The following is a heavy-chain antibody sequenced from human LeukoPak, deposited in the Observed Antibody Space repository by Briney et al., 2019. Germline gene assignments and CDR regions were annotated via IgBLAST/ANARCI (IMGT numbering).Heavy chain of an antibody. V-gene: IGHV3-7*01. CDR1: GFTFSSYW. Sequence: GGSLRLSCAASGFTFSSYWMTWVRQAPGKGLEWVAHINQDGSEEHYMDSAKARFTISRDNAKNSLSLQMNSLSAEDTAVYYCVRDGGVSGYDLLDYWGQGTLVTVSS. J-gene: IGHJ4*02. D-gene: IGHD5-12*01. CDR3: VRDGGVSGYDLLDY. CDR2: INQDGSEE.